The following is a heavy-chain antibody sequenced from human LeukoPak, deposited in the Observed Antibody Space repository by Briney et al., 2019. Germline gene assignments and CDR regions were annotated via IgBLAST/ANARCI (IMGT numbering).Heavy chain of an antibody. CDR1: GYTFTGYY. Sequence: ASVKVSCKASGYTFTGYYIHWVRQAPGQGLEWMGWINPNSGGTNYAQKFQGRVTMTRDTSISTAYMELSRLRSDDTAVYYCAREEGVGATAAFDIWGQGTMVTVSS. J-gene: IGHJ3*02. D-gene: IGHD1-26*01. CDR3: AREEGVGATAAFDI. CDR2: INPNSGGT. V-gene: IGHV1-2*02.